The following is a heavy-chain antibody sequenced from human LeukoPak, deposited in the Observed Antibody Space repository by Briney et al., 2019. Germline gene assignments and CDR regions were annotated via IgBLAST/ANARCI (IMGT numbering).Heavy chain of an antibody. CDR2: IKQDGSEK. Sequence: GGSLRLSCAASGFTFSTYWMSWVRQAPGKGLELVANIKQDGSEKYYVDSVKGRSTISRDNAKNSLYLQVNSLGAEDTAVYYCAGNQRRLDYWGQGTLVTVSS. J-gene: IGHJ4*02. D-gene: IGHD1-14*01. V-gene: IGHV3-7*01. CDR1: GFTFSTYW. CDR3: AGNQRRLDY.